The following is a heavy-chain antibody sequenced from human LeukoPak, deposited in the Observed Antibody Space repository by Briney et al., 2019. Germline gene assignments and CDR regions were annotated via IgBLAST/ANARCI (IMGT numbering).Heavy chain of an antibody. CDR2: INTNTGNP. J-gene: IGHJ4*02. CDR1: GYTFTSYA. Sequence: ASVKVSCKASGYTFTSYAMNWVRQAPGQGLEWTGWINTNTGNPTYAQGFTGRFVFSLDTSVSTAYLQISSLKAEDTAVYYCARVQRAAAGKNFEYWGQGTLVTVSS. V-gene: IGHV7-4-1*02. CDR3: ARVQRAAAGKNFEY. D-gene: IGHD6-13*01.